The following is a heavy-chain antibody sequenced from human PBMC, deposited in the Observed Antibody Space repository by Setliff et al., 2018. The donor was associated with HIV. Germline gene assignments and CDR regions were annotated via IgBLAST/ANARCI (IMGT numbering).Heavy chain of an antibody. V-gene: IGHV4-39*01. D-gene: IGHD3-3*01. CDR3: ARSGDFWSGYYYYYYYMDV. CDR2: IYYIGIT. CDR1: GDSISRSSYY. J-gene: IGHJ6*03. Sequence: KPSETLSLTCTVSGDSISRSSYYWGWIRQPPGKGLEWIGNIYYIGITNYYPSLESRVTTSVDTSKNQFSLKLSSVTAADTAVYYCARSGDFWSGYYYYYYYMDVWGKGTTVTVSS.